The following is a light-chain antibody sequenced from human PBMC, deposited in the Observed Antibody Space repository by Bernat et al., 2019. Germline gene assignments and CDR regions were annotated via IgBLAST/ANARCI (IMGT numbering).Light chain of an antibody. J-gene: IGKJ5*01. CDR1: QSVSSN. CDR3: QQYNNWLSIS. Sequence: EIVMTQSPATLSVSPGERATLSCRASQSVSSNLVWYQQKPGQAPRLLIYGASTRATGIPARFSGSGSGTECTLTISSLQSEDFAVYYCQQYNNWLSISFGQGTRLEIK. CDR2: GAS. V-gene: IGKV3-15*01.